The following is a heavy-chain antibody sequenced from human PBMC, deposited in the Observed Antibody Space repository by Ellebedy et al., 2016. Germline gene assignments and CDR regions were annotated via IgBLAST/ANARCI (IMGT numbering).Heavy chain of an antibody. Sequence: GESLKISXAASGFTFSSYAMHWVRQAPGKGLEWVAVISYDGSNKYYADSVKGRFTISRDNTKNSLYLQMNSLRGEDTAVYYCVRDGTGGWYFDHWGQGTQVTVSS. CDR1: GFTFSSYA. J-gene: IGHJ4*02. CDR3: VRDGTGGWYFDH. CDR2: ISYDGSNK. D-gene: IGHD6-19*01. V-gene: IGHV3-30-3*01.